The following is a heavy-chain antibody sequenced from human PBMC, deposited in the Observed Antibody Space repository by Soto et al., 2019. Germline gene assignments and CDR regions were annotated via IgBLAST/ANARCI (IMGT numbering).Heavy chain of an antibody. CDR1: GGTFSSYA. CDR3: ARDYGDYDTNYYYYGMDV. J-gene: IGHJ6*02. V-gene: IGHV1-69*12. CDR2: IIPIFGTA. Sequence: QVQLVQSGAEVKKPGSSVKVSCKASGGTFSSYAISWVRQAPGQGLEWMGGIIPIFGTANYAQKFQGRVTITADESTSTAYMELSSLRSEDTAVYYCARDYGDYDTNYYYYGMDVWGQGTTVTVSS. D-gene: IGHD4-17*01.